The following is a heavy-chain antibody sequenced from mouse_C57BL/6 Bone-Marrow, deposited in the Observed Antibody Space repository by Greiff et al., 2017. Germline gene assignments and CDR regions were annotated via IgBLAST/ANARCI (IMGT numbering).Heavy chain of an antibody. V-gene: IGHV1-85*01. D-gene: IGHD1-1*01. J-gene: IGHJ1*03. CDR1: GYTFTSYD. CDR2: IYPRDGST. Sequence: QVQLQQSGPELVKPGASVKLSCKASGYTFTSYDINWVKQRPGQGLEWIGWIYPRDGSTTYNEKFKGKATLTVDTSSSTAYMELHSLTSEYSAVYFCARDYGSSYWYFDVWGTGTTVTVSS. CDR3: ARDYGSSYWYFDV.